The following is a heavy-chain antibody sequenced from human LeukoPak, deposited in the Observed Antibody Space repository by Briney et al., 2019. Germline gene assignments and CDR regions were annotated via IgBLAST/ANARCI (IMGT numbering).Heavy chain of an antibody. J-gene: IGHJ4*02. Sequence: ASAKVSCKASGYTFTNYDISWVRQAPGQGLEWMGRIYAYNGDTKYAQKLQGRVTMATDTSTSTAYMELRSLRSDDTAVYFCARGYGYSYGLFDYWGQGTLVTVSS. V-gene: IGHV1-18*01. CDR1: GYTFTNYD. CDR2: IYAYNGDT. CDR3: ARGYGYSYGLFDY. D-gene: IGHD5-18*01.